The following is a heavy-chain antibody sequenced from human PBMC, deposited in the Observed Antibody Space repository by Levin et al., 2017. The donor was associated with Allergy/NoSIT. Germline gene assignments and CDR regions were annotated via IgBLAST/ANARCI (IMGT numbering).Heavy chain of an antibody. CDR1: GYTFAIFG. CDR2: IGAYNDNT. J-gene: IGHJ4*02. D-gene: IGHD4-17*01. CDR3: ARAGAALTTHFDY. V-gene: IGHV1-18*01. Sequence: ASVKVSCKASGYTFAIFGISWVRQAPGQGLEWMGWIGAYNDNTNYAQNLQGRVTMTTDTSTSTAYMELRSLRSDDTAVYYCARAGAALTTHFDYWGQGTLVTVSS.